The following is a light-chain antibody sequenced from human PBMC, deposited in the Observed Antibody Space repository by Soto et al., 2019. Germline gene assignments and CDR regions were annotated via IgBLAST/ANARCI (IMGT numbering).Light chain of an antibody. V-gene: IGKV3-15*01. Sequence: EIVMTQSPSSLSVSPGERATISCRASQSVSSNLDWYQQKPGQAPRLLIYGASTRATGIPSRFSGSGSGTEFTLTISSLQSEDFANYYCQQYNNRPGTFGPGTKVEIK. CDR2: GAS. CDR3: QQYNNRPGT. J-gene: IGKJ3*01. CDR1: QSVSSN.